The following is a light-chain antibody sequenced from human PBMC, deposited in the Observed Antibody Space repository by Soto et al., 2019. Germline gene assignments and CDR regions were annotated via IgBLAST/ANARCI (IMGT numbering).Light chain of an antibody. CDR2: RND. V-gene: IGLV1-47*01. CDR3: STWDDSLSGII. CDR1: SSNIGRNY. J-gene: IGLJ2*01. Sequence: QSVLTQPPSASGTPGQRVSISCSGSSSNIGRNYEYWYQKVPGMAPKLLVFRNDQRPYGVPDRFSGSKSGTSASLAISRLRSEDEADYFCSTWDDSLSGIIFGGGTKLTVL.